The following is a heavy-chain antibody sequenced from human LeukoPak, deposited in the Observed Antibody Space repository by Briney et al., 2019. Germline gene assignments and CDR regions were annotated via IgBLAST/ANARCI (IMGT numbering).Heavy chain of an antibody. J-gene: IGHJ4*02. V-gene: IGHV3-23*01. CDR2: ISGSDGST. Sequence: PGMSLRLSCAASGVTLSPYGMHWVRQAPGKGLEWVSTISGSDGSTYYADSVKGRFTISRDNSKNTMYLQMNSLRAEDTAVYYCAKRLVAGYCSGGSCYSEHYFDYWGQGTLVTVSS. D-gene: IGHD2-15*01. CDR1: GVTLSPYG. CDR3: AKRLVAGYCSGGSCYSEHYFDY.